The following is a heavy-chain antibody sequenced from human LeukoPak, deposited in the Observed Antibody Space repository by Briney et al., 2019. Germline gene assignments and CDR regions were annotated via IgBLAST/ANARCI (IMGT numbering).Heavy chain of an antibody. Sequence: SETLSLTCAVSGGSISNYYWSWIRQPAGNGLEWIGRIYTSGSTNYNPSLKSRVTMSVDMSKNQFSLKLNSVTAADTAVYYCAREQGTGTSSRYFDYWGQGTLVTVSS. CDR1: GGSISNYY. CDR3: AREQGTGTSSRYFDY. D-gene: IGHD1-1*01. CDR2: IYTSGST. J-gene: IGHJ4*02. V-gene: IGHV4-4*07.